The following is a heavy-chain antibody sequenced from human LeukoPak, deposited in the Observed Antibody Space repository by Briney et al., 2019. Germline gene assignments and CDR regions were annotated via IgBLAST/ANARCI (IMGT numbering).Heavy chain of an antibody. J-gene: IGHJ4*02. CDR3: ARSPLLYFDY. CDR2: ISSSSSYI. V-gene: IGHV3-21*01. D-gene: IGHD1-26*01. Sequence: PGGSLRLSCAASGFTFSSYSMNWVRQAPGKGLEWVSSISSSSSYIYYADSVKGRFTNSRDNAKNSLYLQMNSLRAEDTAVYYCARSPLLYFDYWGQGTLVTVSS. CDR1: GFTFSSYS.